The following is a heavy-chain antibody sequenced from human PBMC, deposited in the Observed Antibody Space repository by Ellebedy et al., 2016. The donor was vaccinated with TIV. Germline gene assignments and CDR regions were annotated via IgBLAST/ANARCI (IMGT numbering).Heavy chain of an antibody. CDR2: INTVNDNT. CDR1: GYSFTSYP. J-gene: IGHJ5*02. CDR3: ASGTSNWFDA. V-gene: IGHV1-3*04. Sequence: AASVKVSCKSSGYSFTSYPTHWVRQAPGQSLEWMGWINTVNDNTRHLQKFQGRVAFTRDSSAGVAYMELSGLTSDDTALYFCASGTSNWFDAWGQGTLVTVSS.